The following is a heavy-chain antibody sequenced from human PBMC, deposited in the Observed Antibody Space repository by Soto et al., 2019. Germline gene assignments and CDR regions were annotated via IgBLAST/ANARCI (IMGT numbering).Heavy chain of an antibody. CDR1: GVTFSSYW. Sequence: GGSLRLSCAASGVTFSSYWMRWVRQAPGKGLVWVSRINSSGSSTNYADSVKGRFTISRDNAKNTLYLQMNSLRAEDTAVYYCANAKLKKEQHGGSLTKYFDYWGQGTLVTVSS. D-gene: IGHD6-13*01. CDR3: ANAKLKKEQHGGSLTKYFDY. V-gene: IGHV3-74*01. J-gene: IGHJ4*02. CDR2: INSSGSST.